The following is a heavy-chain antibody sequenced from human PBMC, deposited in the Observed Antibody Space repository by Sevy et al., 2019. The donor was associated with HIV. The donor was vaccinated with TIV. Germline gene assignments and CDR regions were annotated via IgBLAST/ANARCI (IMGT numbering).Heavy chain of an antibody. V-gene: IGHV3-23*01. D-gene: IGHD2-2*02. CDR2: LSFGCGEL. Sequence: GGSLRLSCAASGFTFSKYSMSCVRQPPGKGLEWVSTLSFGCGELNYADSVKGRFTISRDNSKSSVYLQMNNLRPEDTDVYYCAREGCTIPHAYWGQGTLVTVSS. CDR3: AREGCTIPHAY. J-gene: IGHJ4*02. CDR1: GFTFSKYS.